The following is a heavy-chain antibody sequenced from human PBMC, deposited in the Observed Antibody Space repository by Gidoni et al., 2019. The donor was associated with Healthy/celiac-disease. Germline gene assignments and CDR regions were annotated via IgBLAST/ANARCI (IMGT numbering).Heavy chain of an antibody. CDR2: ISYDGSNK. D-gene: IGHD2-21*02. V-gene: IGHV3-30-3*01. J-gene: IGHJ1*01. CDR3: ARVGYCGGDCFRQVQH. Sequence: QVQLVESGGGVVQPGRSLRLSCAASGFTFSSYAMDWVRQAPGKGLEWVAVISYDGSNKSYADSVKGRFTISRDNSKNTLYLQMNSLRAEDTAVYYCARVGYCGGDCFRQVQHWGQGTLVTVSS. CDR1: GFTFSSYA.